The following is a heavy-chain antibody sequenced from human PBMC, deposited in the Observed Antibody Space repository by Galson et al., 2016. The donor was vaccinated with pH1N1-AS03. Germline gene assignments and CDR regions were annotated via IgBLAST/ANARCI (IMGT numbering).Heavy chain of an antibody. V-gene: IGHV1-69*13. D-gene: IGHD4-17*01. CDR2: IIPIFGTS. Sequence: SVKVSCKASGGTFISYVISWVRQAPGQGLEWMGEIIPIFGTSNYAQRFQGRVTITADESTSTAYMELSSLRSDDTAVYYCAREKHTVTGEGMYYGMDVWGQGTTVTVSS. CDR1: GGTFISYV. J-gene: IGHJ6*02. CDR3: AREKHTVTGEGMYYGMDV.